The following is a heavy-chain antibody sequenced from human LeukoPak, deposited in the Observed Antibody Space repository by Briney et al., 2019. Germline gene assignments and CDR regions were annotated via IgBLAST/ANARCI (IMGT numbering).Heavy chain of an antibody. CDR2: IDSDNGDT. CDR1: GYTFSAYT. D-gene: IGHD6-19*01. CDR3: ARGSTSDWPLDH. Sequence: ASVKVSCKASGYTFSAYTIHWVRQAPGQRFEWMGWIDSDNGDTRYSQTFQGRVTITRDTSANTVYMEPSSLRSEDTALYYCARGSTSDWPLDHWGQETLVTISS. J-gene: IGHJ4*02. V-gene: IGHV1-3*01.